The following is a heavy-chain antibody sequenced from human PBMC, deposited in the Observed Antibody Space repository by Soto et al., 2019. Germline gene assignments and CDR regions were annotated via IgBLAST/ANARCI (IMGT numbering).Heavy chain of an antibody. CDR3: ARDADRATPTVTTVSDAFDI. J-gene: IGHJ3*02. V-gene: IGHV3-7*01. D-gene: IGHD4-17*01. CDR1: GFTFSSYW. Sequence: GGSLRLSCAASGFTFSSYWMSWVRQAPGKGLEWVANIKQDGSEKYYVDSVKGRFTISRDNAKNSLYLQMNSLRAEDTAVYYCARDADRATPTVTTVSDAFDIWGQGTMVTVSS. CDR2: IKQDGSEK.